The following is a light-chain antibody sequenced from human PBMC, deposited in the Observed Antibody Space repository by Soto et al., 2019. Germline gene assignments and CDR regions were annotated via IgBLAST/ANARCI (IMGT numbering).Light chain of an antibody. CDR1: SSDVGGYNY. CDR2: EVS. V-gene: IGLV2-8*01. Sequence: QSALTQPPSASGSPGQSVTISCTGTSSDVGGYNYVSWYQQHPGKAPKLMIYEVSKRPSGVPDRVSGSKSGNTASLTVSGLQAEYEADYYCSSYAGSNNLVFGGGTKVTVL. J-gene: IGLJ2*01. CDR3: SSYAGSNNLV.